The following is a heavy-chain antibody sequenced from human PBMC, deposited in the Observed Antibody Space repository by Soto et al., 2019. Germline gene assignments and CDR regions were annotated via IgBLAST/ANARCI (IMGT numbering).Heavy chain of an antibody. CDR2: ISNDGSNK. V-gene: IGHV3-30*18. Sequence: GGSLRLSCAASGFTLRPYGMHWVRQAPGKGLEWVAVISNDGSNKYYADSVKGRFSISRDNSKNTLYLQMNSLRAEDTGVYYCAKDGGEDPLEWGTNWFGPWGQGTLVTVSS. D-gene: IGHD3-16*01. J-gene: IGHJ5*02. CDR3: AKDGGEDPLEWGTNWFGP. CDR1: GFTLRPYG.